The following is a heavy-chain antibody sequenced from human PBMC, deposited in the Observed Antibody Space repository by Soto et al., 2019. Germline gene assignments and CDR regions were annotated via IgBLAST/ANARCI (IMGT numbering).Heavy chain of an antibody. CDR3: AKDGDVDV. J-gene: IGHJ6*02. Sequence: PGGSLRLSCPASGFTFSNYAMTWVRQAPGKGLEWGSGISGSGGDTYCADSVKGRFTISRDNSKNALYLQINSLRAEDTAVYYCAKDGDVDVWGEGTTVTVS. V-gene: IGHV3-23*01. CDR1: GFTFSNYA. CDR2: ISGSGGDT.